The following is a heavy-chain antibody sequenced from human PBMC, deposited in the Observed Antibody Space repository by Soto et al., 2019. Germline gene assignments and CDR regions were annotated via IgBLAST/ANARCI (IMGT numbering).Heavy chain of an antibody. CDR2: IDYSGST. D-gene: IGHD1-26*01. J-gene: IGHJ6*02. CDR1: GGSISSSGYY. Sequence: PSETLSLTCTVSGGSISSSGYYWSWIRQHPGKGLEWIGYIDYSGSTYYNPSLKSRVTISVDTSKNQCSMKLSSVTAADTAVYYCARDRAVGYGMDVWGQGTTVTVS. CDR3: ARDRAVGYGMDV. V-gene: IGHV4-31*03.